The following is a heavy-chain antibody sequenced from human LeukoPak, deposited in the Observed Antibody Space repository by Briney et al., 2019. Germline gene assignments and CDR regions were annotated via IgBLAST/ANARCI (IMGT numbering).Heavy chain of an antibody. D-gene: IGHD6-19*01. CDR3: AKVELSSGWAGGNY. V-gene: IGHV3-30*02. Sequence: PGGSLRLSCAASGFSFSSYWMHWVRQAPGKGLEWVAFIRYDGSNKYYADSVKGRFTISRDNSKNTLYLQMNSLRAEDTAVYYLAKVELSSGWAGGNYWGQGTLVTVSS. J-gene: IGHJ4*02. CDR2: IRYDGSNK. CDR1: GFSFSSYW.